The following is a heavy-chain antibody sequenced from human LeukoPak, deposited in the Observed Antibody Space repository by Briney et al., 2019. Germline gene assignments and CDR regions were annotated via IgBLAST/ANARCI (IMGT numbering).Heavy chain of an antibody. CDR3: ARGIVAVAY. V-gene: IGHV3-30*03. Sequence: PGGSLRLSCAASGFTFRSYAMHWVRQAPGKGLEWVAVVSYDATAKFYGDSVRGRFTISRDNAKNTLYLQMNSLRAEDTAVYYRARGIVAVAYWGQGTLVTVSS. J-gene: IGHJ4*02. CDR2: VSYDATAK. CDR1: GFTFRSYA. D-gene: IGHD3-22*01.